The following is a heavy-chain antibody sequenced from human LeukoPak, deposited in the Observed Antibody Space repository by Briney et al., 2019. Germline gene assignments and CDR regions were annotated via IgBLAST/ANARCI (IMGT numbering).Heavy chain of an antibody. D-gene: IGHD1-26*01. CDR2: IIPIFGTA. CDR1: GGTFSSYA. J-gene: IGHJ6*03. Sequence: GASVKVSCKASGGTFSSYAISWVRQAPGQGLEWMGGIIPIFGTANYAQKFQGRFTITADKSTSTAYMELSSLRSEDTAVYYCARGSGSYPYYYYYYMDVWGKGTTVTVSS. CDR3: ARGSGSYPYYYYYYMDV. V-gene: IGHV1-69*06.